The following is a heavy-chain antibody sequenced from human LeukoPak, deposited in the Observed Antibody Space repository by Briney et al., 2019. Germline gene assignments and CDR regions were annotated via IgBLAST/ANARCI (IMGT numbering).Heavy chain of an antibody. CDR3: ARTRHYDFWSGYYYYYYMDV. CDR1: GYTFTSYD. CDR2: MNPNSGNT. D-gene: IGHD3-3*01. J-gene: IGHJ6*03. V-gene: IGHV1-8*03. Sequence: ASVKVSCKASGYTFTSYDINWVRQATGQGLEWMGWMNPNSGNTGYAQKFQGRVTITRNTSISTAYMELSSLRSEDTAVYYCARTRHYDFWSGYYYYYYMDVWGKGTTVTASS.